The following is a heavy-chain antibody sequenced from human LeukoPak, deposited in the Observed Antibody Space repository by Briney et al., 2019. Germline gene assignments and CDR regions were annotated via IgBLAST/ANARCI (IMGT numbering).Heavy chain of an antibody. J-gene: IGHJ3*02. CDR3: ATTSQYCSGGSCYFDGFDI. Sequence: GESLKISCKGSGYSFTSYWIGWVRQMPGKGLEWMGIIYPGDPDTRNSPSFQGQVTISADKSISTAYLQWSSLKASDTAMYYCATTSQYCSGGSCYFDGFDIWGQGTMVTVSS. V-gene: IGHV5-51*01. D-gene: IGHD2-15*01. CDR1: GYSFTSYW. CDR2: IYPGDPDT.